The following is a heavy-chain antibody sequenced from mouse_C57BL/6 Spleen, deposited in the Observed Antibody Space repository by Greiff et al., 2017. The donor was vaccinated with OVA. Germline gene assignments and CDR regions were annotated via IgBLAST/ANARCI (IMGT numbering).Heavy chain of an antibody. Sequence: QVQLKQPGAELVRPGTSVKLSCKASGYTFTSYWMHWVKQRPGQGLEWIGVIDPSDSYTNYNQKFKGKATLTVDTSSSTAYMQLSSLTSEDSAVYYCASQVHYYGSSYWYFDVWGTGTTVTVSS. CDR3: ASQVHYYGSSYWYFDV. D-gene: IGHD1-1*01. V-gene: IGHV1-59*01. CDR2: IDPSDSYT. CDR1: GYTFTSYW. J-gene: IGHJ1*03.